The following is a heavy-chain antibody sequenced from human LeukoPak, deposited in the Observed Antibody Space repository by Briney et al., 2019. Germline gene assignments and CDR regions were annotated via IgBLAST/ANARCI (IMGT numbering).Heavy chain of an antibody. CDR2: INPSGGST. CDR3: AREYTTVVIPYYYYYMDV. J-gene: IGHJ6*03. V-gene: IGHV1-46*01. CDR1: VYTLTSYY. D-gene: IGHD4-23*01. Sequence: SVKVSFKASVYTLTSYYMYWVRQAPAQGLEWMGIINPSGGSTSYAQKFQGRVTMTRDMSTSTVYMELRSLRSEDTAVYYCAREYTTVVIPYYYYYMDVWGKGSTVSDSS.